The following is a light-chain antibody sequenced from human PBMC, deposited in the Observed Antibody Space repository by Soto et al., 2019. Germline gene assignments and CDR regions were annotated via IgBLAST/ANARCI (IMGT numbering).Light chain of an antibody. CDR1: TSNIGNNY. CDR3: GTWDRSLSTVA. Sequence: QSMLTQPPSVSAAPGQKVTISCSGSTSNIGNNYVSWYQQLPGTAPKLLIYDNNKRPSGIPDRFSGSKSGTSATLGITGLQTGDEAEYFCGTWDRSLSTVAFGGGTQLTVL. V-gene: IGLV1-51*01. CDR2: DNN. J-gene: IGLJ2*01.